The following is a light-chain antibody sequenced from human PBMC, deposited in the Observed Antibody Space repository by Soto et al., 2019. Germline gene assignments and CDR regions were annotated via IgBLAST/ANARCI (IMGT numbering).Light chain of an antibody. V-gene: IGKV1-9*01. J-gene: IGKJ5*01. CDR2: AAS. CDR3: QRYKWYSVA. Sequence: EIVLTQSPASLSSSLGDRATITCRASQSISSYLNWYQQKPGKAPKLLIYAASNMPTGIPSRFSGSGSGTEFTLTISSLQADDVTTYCCQRYKWYSVAFGQGTRVENK. CDR1: QSISSY.